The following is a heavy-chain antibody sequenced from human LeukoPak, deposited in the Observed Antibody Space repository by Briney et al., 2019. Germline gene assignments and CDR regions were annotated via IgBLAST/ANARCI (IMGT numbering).Heavy chain of an antibody. CDR3: ARDLGYLYSGSYYGGGAFDI. J-gene: IGHJ3*02. V-gene: IGHV4-39*07. Sequence: SETLSLTCTVSGGSISSSSYYWGWIRQPPGKGLEWIGSIYYSGSTYYNPSLKSRVTISVDTSKNQFSLKLSSVTAADTAVYYCARDLGYLYSGSYYGGGAFDIWGQGTMVTVSS. CDR1: GGSISSSSYY. CDR2: IYYSGST. D-gene: IGHD1-26*01.